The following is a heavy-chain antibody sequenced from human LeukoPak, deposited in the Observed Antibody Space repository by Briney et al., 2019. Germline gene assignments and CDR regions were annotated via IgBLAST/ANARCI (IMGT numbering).Heavy chain of an antibody. CDR3: ARPSYYEGGAFDI. D-gene: IGHD3-22*01. J-gene: IGHJ3*02. CDR2: IYPGDSDT. CDR1: GYTFTTYW. V-gene: IGHV5-51*01. Sequence: GESLKISCKGSGYTFTTYWIAWVRQMPGKGLEWMGIIYPGDSDTRYSPSFQGQVTISADKSISTAYLQWSSLKASDTAMYYCARPSYYEGGAFDIWGQGTMVTVSS.